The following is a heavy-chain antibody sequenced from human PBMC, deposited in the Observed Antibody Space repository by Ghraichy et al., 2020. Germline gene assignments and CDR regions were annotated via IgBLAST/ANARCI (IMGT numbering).Heavy chain of an antibody. D-gene: IGHD3-10*01. CDR3: ARRGTSGSYYNDY. CDR2: VYYSGTT. CDR1: GGSVSSYN. J-gene: IGHJ4*02. V-gene: IGHV4-59*08. Sequence: SETLSLTCTVSGGSVSSYNWNWIRQPPGKGLEWIGYVYYSGTTNYNPSLKSRVTISIDTSKNQFSLKLSSVTAADTAVYYCARRGTSGSYYNDYWGQGTLVTVSS.